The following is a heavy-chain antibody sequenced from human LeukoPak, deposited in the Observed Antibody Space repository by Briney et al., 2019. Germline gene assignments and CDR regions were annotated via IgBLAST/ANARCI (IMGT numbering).Heavy chain of an antibody. Sequence: GESLKISCNGSGYXFAIYWISWVRQMPGKGLEWMGIIDGGDSDTRYSPSFQGQVTISADKSITTAYLQWGRLKASDTAIYYCARLDYSDSSPDFWGQGTLVTVSS. J-gene: IGHJ4*02. CDR1: GYXFAIYW. CDR3: ARLDYSDSSPDF. V-gene: IGHV5-51*01. D-gene: IGHD3-22*01. CDR2: IDGGDSDT.